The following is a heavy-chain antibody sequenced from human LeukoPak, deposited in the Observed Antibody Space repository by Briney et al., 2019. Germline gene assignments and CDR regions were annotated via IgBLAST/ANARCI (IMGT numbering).Heavy chain of an antibody. D-gene: IGHD5-18*01. CDR3: VREARGYHYTYFDY. Sequence: GGSLRLSCTASGFTLSSHDMHWVRHATGKGLEWIAAIASGSQTFYAGSVKGRFTISRGDAKNSLYLQMNSLRAGDTAVYYCVREARGYHYTYFDYWGQGTLVTVSS. CDR1: GFTLSSHD. J-gene: IGHJ4*02. CDR2: IASGSQT. V-gene: IGHV3-13*01.